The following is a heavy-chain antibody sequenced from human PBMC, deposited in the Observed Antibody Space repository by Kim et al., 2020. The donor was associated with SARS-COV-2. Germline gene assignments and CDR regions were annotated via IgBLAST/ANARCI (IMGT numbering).Heavy chain of an antibody. CDR3: ARDLAHQSGGWNDY. CDR2: ISYDGSNK. D-gene: IGHD6-19*01. Sequence: GGSLRLSCAASGFTFSSYGMHWVRQAPGKGLEWVAVISYDGSNKYYADSVKGRFTISRDNSKNTLYLQMNSLRAEDTAVYYCARDLAHQSGGWNDYWGQGTLVTVSS. V-gene: IGHV3-33*05. CDR1: GFTFSSYG. J-gene: IGHJ4*02.